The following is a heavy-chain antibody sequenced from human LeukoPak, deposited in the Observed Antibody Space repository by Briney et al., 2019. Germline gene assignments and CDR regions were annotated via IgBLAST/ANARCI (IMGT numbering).Heavy chain of an antibody. CDR1: GYTFTSYY. CDR2: INPSGGST. J-gene: IGHJ6*02. V-gene: IGHV1-46*01. CDR3: ARGLSSTSLGYYYYYYGMDV. Sequence: ASVKVSCKASGYTFTSYYMHWVRQAPGQGLELMGIINPSGGSTSYAQKFQGRVTMTRDTSTSTVYMELSSLRSEDTAVYYCARGLSSTSLGYYYYYYGMDVWGQGTTVTVSS. D-gene: IGHD2-2*01.